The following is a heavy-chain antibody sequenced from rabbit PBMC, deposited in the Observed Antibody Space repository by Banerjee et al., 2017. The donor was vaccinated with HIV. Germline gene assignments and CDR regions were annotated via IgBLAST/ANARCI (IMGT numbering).Heavy chain of an antibody. CDR1: GIDFSSYYY. CDR2: IYTGSGLT. D-gene: IGHD4-2*01. J-gene: IGHJ4*01. CDR3: ARDRESYVAYAGVGYGFNL. V-gene: IGHV1S40*01. Sequence: QSLEESGGDLVKPGASLTLTCTASGIDFSSYYYMCWVRQAPGKGLEWIGCIYTGSGLTYYASWAKGRFTISKTSSTTVTLQMTSLTVADTATYFCARDRESYVAYAGVGYGFNLWGPGTLVTVS.